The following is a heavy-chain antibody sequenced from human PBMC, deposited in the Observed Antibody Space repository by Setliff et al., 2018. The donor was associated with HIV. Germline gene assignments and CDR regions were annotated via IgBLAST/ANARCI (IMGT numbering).Heavy chain of an antibody. D-gene: IGHD6-19*01. J-gene: IGHJ4*02. V-gene: IGHV4-38-2*01. CDR1: GYSISSGYY. CDR3: ARNSGSGWYGDY. Sequence: SETLSLTCAVSGYSISSGYYWGWIRQPPGKGLEWIGSIYHSGSTYYNPSLKSRVTISVDTSKNQFSLKLGSVTAADTAVYYCARNSGSGWYGDYWGQGTLVTVSS. CDR2: IYHSGST.